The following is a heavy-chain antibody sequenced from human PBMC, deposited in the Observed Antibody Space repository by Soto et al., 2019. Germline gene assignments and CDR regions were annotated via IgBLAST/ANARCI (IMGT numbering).Heavy chain of an antibody. Sequence: GGSLRLSCAASGFTFSSYAVHWVRQAPGKGLEWVAVISQDESRKHYADSVKGRFTVSRDNSKNTLFLQMNSLRAEDTAVYYCARDFVVGGPTINYYYGMDVWGQGTTVTVSS. J-gene: IGHJ6*02. CDR1: GFTFSSYA. CDR2: ISQDESRK. D-gene: IGHD1-26*01. CDR3: ARDFVVGGPTINYYYGMDV. V-gene: IGHV3-30*03.